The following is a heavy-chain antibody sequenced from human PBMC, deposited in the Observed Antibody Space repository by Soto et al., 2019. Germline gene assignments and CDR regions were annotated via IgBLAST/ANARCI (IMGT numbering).Heavy chain of an antibody. CDR2: ISYDGSDQ. CDR1: GFTFSSYG. V-gene: IGHV3-30*18. D-gene: IGHD3-10*01. J-gene: IGHJ4*02. CDR3: AKDTGADY. Sequence: QVQLVESGGGVVQPGRSLRLSCAASGFTFSSYGMYWVRQARGKGLEWVARISYDGSDQFYGDSVKGRFTISRDNSKNILYVQMNSLRSEDTAVYYCAKDTGADYWGQGTVVTVSA.